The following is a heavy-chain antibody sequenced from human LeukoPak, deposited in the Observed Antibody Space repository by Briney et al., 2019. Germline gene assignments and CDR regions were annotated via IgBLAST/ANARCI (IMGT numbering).Heavy chain of an antibody. CDR3: ARVGYSFSINDWSRTGLGAYPTKYYYYMDV. Sequence: NPSETLSLTCAVYGGSFSDYSWSWIRQPPGKGLEWIGEINPSGGTNHNPSLMSRVSMSVDTSKNQISLRVSSAAAADTAAYYCARVGYSFSINDWSRTGLGAYPTKYYYYMDVWGKGTTVTVSS. J-gene: IGHJ6*03. CDR2: INPSGGT. V-gene: IGHV4-34*01. D-gene: IGHD5-18*01. CDR1: GGSFSDYS.